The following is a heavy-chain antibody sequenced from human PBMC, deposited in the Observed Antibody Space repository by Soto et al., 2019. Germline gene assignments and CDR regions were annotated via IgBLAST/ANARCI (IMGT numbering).Heavy chain of an antibody. J-gene: IGHJ4*02. CDR3: ARMPMLITAYSDHFDS. CDR2: IYSGGGT. Sequence: GGSLRLSCAASGFTVRGNYMGWVRQGPGKGLECVSLIYSGGGTYYADSVKGRFTISRDNSKNTLYIQMNSLRVDDTAVYYCARMPMLITAYSDHFDSWGQGTLVTVSS. V-gene: IGHV3-53*01. D-gene: IGHD3-10*01. CDR1: GFTVRGNY.